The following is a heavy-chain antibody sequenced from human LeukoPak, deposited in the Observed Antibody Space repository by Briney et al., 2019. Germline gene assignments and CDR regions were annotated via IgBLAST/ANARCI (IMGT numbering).Heavy chain of an antibody. V-gene: IGHV1-18*04. Sequence: ASVKVSCKASGYTFTGYYMHWVRQAPGQGLEWMGWISAYNGNSHYTQKFQGRVTMTTDTSTSTAYMELRSLRSDDTAVYYCAREQQLIRGDYWGQGTLVTVPS. CDR3: AREQQLIRGDY. CDR2: ISAYNGNS. CDR1: GYTFTGYY. D-gene: IGHD6-13*01. J-gene: IGHJ4*02.